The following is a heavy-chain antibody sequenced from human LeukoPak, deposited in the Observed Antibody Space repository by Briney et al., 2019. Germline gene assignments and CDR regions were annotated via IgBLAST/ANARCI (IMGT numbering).Heavy chain of an antibody. CDR2: IYSGGST. CDR3: AKLVGYSTSWFDDY. Sequence: GGSLRLSCAASGFTVSSNYMSWVRQAPGKGLEWVSVIYSGGSTYYADSVKGRFTISRHNSKNTLYLQMNSLRAEDTAVYYCAKLVGYSTSWFDDYWGQGTLVTVSS. V-gene: IGHV3-53*04. J-gene: IGHJ4*02. CDR1: GFTVSSNY. D-gene: IGHD6-13*01.